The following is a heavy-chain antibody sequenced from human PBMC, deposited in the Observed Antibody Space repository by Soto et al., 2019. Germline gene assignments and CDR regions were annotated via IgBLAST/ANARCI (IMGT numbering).Heavy chain of an antibody. CDR1: GFTFTRYS. V-gene: IGHV3-21*06. Sequence: EVQLVESGGGLVKPGGSLRLSCAASGFTFTRYSMNWVRQAPGKGLEWVSSISSTTNYIYYGDSMKGRVTISRDNAKNSLYLDMNSLRAEDTAVYYCARESDDLPSNFDYWGQGTLVTVSS. CDR3: ARESDDLPSNFDY. J-gene: IGHJ4*02. CDR2: ISSTTNYI.